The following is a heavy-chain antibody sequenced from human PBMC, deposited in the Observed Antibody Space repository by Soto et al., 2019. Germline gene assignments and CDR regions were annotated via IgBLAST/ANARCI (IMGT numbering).Heavy chain of an antibody. J-gene: IGHJ6*02. CDR1: GGTCSSYA. D-gene: IGHD2-15*01. Sequence: QVQLVQSGAEVKKPGSSVKVSCKAPGGTCSSYAISWVRQAPGQGLEWMGGIIPIFGTANYAQKFHGRVTITADDSTSTGYMELSSLRYEDTAVYYCARSQGGSSSLDISYDYYYGMDVWGQASTVTLSS. CDR2: IIPIFGTA. CDR3: ARSQGGSSSLDISYDYYYGMDV. V-gene: IGHV1-69*01.